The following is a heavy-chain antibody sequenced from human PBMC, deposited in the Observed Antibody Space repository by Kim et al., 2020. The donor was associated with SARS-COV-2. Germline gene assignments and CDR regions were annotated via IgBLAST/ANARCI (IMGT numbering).Heavy chain of an antibody. J-gene: IGHJ6*02. V-gene: IGHV5-51*01. Sequence: GESLKISCKGSGYSFTSYWIGWVRQMPGKGLEWMGIIYPGDSDTRYSPSFQGQVTISADKSISTAYLQWSSLKASGTAMYYCARRLRGVMGDYYYGMDVWGQGTTVTVSS. CDR3: ARRLRGVMGDYYYGMDV. CDR1: GYSFTSYW. D-gene: IGHD3-10*01. CDR2: IYPGDSDT.